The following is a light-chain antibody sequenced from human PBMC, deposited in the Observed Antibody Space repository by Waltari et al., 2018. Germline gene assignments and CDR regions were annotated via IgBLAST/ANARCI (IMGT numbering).Light chain of an antibody. CDR3: QKLNSYPPTT. CDR1: QGISSY. Sequence: DIQLTQSPSFLSASVGDRVTITCRASQGISSYLAWYQQNPWRAPKLLIYSASTLQSGVPSRFSGSGSGTEFTLTISSLQPEDFATYYCQKLNSYPPTTFGQGTRLEIK. J-gene: IGKJ5*01. CDR2: SAS. V-gene: IGKV1-9*01.